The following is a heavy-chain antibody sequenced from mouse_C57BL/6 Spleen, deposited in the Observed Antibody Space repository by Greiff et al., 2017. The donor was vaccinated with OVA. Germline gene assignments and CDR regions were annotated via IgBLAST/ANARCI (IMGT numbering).Heavy chain of an antibody. CDR1: GYTFTSYW. D-gene: IGHD1-1*01. CDR3: AISILRYPAMDY. J-gene: IGHJ4*01. CDR2: IHPSDSDT. V-gene: IGHV1-74*01. Sequence: QVQLQQPGAELVKPGASVKVSCKASGYTFTSYWMHWVKQRPGQGLEWIGRIHPSDSDTNYNQKFKGKATLTVDKSSSTAYMQLSSLTSEDAAVYDCAISILRYPAMDYWGQGTSGTVSS.